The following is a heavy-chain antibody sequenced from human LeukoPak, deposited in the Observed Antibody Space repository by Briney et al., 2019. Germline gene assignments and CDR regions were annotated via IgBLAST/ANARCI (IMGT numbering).Heavy chain of an antibody. Sequence: SETLSLTCTVSGGSISSSSYYWGWIRQPPGKGLEWIGSIYYSGSTYYNPSLKSRVTISVDTSKNQFSLKLSSVTAADTAVYYCARENYPVGATNYPLHFDYWGQGTLVTVSS. J-gene: IGHJ4*02. CDR2: IYYSGST. D-gene: IGHD1-26*01. V-gene: IGHV4-39*07. CDR3: ARENYPVGATNYPLHFDY. CDR1: GGSISSSSYY.